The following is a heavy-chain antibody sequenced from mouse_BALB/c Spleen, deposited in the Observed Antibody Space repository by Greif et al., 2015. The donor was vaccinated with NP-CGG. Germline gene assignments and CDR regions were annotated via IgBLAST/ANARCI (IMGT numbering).Heavy chain of an antibody. CDR3: AKNDYDYFDY. Sequence: VHLVESGPGLVQPSQSLSITCTVSGFSITSYGVHWVRQSPGRGLEWLGVIWRGGSTDYNAAFMSRLSITKDNSKSQVFFKMNSLQADDTAIYYCAKNDYDYFDYWGRGTTLTVSS. D-gene: IGHD2-4*01. V-gene: IGHV2-5*01. CDR2: IWRGGST. J-gene: IGHJ2*01. CDR1: GFSITSYG.